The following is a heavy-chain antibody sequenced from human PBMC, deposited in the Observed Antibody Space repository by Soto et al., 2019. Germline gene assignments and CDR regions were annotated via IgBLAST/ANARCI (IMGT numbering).Heavy chain of an antibody. J-gene: IGHJ6*02. Sequence: SETLSLTCTVSGGSISSSSYYWGWIRQPPGKGLEWIGSIYYSGSTYYNPSLKSRVTISVDTSKNQFSMKLSSVTAADTAVYYCARSRTDYYYGMDVWGQVKTVT. CDR1: GGSISSSSYY. V-gene: IGHV4-39*01. CDR2: IYYSGST. D-gene: IGHD4-17*01. CDR3: ARSRTDYYYGMDV.